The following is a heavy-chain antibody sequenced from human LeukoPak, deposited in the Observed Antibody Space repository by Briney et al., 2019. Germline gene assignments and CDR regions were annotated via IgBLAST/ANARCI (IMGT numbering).Heavy chain of an antibody. J-gene: IGHJ4*02. V-gene: IGHV4-4*07. CDR1: GGSISSYY. CDR2: IYTSGST. Sequence: SETLSLTCTVSGGSISSYYWSWIRQPAGQGLEWIARIYTSGSTNYNPSLKSRVTMSVDTSKNQFSLKLSSVTSADTAVYYCARAVAGTADFDYWGQGTLVTVSS. D-gene: IGHD6-19*01. CDR3: ARAVAGTADFDY.